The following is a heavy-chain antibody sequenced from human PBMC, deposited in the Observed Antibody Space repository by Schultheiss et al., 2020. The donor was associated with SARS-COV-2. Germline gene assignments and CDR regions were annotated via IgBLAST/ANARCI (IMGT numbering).Heavy chain of an antibody. J-gene: IGHJ4*02. CDR1: GYTFTNYG. V-gene: IGHV1-18*01. D-gene: IGHD2-2*01. CDR3: ARGVYCSSTSCHDY. CDR2: ISPYNGNT. Sequence: GESLKISCKASGYTFTNYGITWVRQAPGQGLEWMGWISPYNGNTIYAQNLLGRVTMTTDTSTSTAYMELRSLTSDDTAVYYCARGVYCSSTSCHDYWGQGTLVTVSS.